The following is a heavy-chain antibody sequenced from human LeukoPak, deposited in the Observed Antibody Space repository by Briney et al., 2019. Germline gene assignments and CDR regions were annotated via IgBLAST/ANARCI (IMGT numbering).Heavy chain of an antibody. CDR3: ARARYGDYWFDP. CDR2: INAGNGNT. D-gene: IGHD4-17*01. Sequence: GASVKVSCKASGDTFSNYGISWVRQAPGQGLEWMGWINAGNGNTKYSREFQGRVTITRDTSASTAYMELSSLRSEDMAVYYCARARYGDYWFDPWGQGTLVTVSS. V-gene: IGHV1-3*03. CDR1: GDTFSNYG. J-gene: IGHJ5*02.